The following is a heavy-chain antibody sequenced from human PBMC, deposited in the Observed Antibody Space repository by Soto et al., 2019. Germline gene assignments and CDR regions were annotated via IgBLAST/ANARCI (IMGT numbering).Heavy chain of an antibody. J-gene: IGHJ6*02. CDR3: ARSRTGTTYGGMGV. D-gene: IGHD1-7*01. Sequence: EVQLVESGGALVQPGGSLRLSCAASGFAVSSNYMTWVRQAPGKGLEWVSVIHSGGDTHYADSVRGRFTISRDNSKNTLYLQMNSLRAEDTAVYYCARSRTGTTYGGMGVWGQGTTVTVSS. CDR1: GFAVSSNY. V-gene: IGHV3-66*01. CDR2: IHSGGDT.